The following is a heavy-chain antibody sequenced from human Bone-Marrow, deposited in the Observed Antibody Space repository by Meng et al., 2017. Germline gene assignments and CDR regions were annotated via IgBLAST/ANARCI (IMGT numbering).Heavy chain of an antibody. Sequence: VKMVDSGAEMKKPGASVKVSCKASGYIFSSSGISWVRQAPRQGLEWMGWISAYNGDTKYAPELQGRVSMTTDTSTYTAYMELRSLRSDDTAIYYCARDYANKVDYWGQGTLVTVSS. V-gene: IGHV1-18*01. D-gene: IGHD2-2*01. J-gene: IGHJ4*02. CDR1: GYIFSSSG. CDR2: ISAYNGDT. CDR3: ARDYANKVDY.